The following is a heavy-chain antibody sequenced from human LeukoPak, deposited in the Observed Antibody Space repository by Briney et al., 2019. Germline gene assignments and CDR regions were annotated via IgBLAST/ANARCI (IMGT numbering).Heavy chain of an antibody. CDR1: GYTFTSYD. CDR2: ISRYNGNT. V-gene: IGHV1-18*01. Sequence: GASVKVSCKASGYTFTSYDITWVRQAPGQGLEWVGWISRYNGNTNYAQKLQGRVTMTTDTSTTTAYMELRSLRSDDTAVYYCTGGSGSVSHGVDYWGQGTLVTVSS. J-gene: IGHJ4*02. D-gene: IGHD2-8*01. CDR3: TGGSGSVSHGVDY.